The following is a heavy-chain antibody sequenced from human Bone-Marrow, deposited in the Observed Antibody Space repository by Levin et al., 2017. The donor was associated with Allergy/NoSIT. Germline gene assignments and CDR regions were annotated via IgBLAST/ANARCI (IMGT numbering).Heavy chain of an antibody. CDR1: GGSISSGDYY. D-gene: IGHD3-9*01. V-gene: IGHV4-30-4*01. CDR3: ARHNQILQYFDSSKAFDI. J-gene: IGHJ3*02. Sequence: KTSETLSLTCSVTGGSISSGDYYWTWIRQSPGRGLEWIGYLSKSGSTSYNPSLKTRVAMSVDRSNSRFSLSLSSVTAAATAVYFCARHNQILQYFDSSKAFDIWGQGTMVTVSS. CDR2: LSKSGST.